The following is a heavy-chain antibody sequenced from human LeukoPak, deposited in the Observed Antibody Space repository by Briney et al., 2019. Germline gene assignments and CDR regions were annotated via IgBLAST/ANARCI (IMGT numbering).Heavy chain of an antibody. CDR3: ARDPLGRWLHSSRYFDL. D-gene: IGHD5-24*01. J-gene: IGHJ2*01. CDR2: IYSGGTT. Sequence: GGSLRLSCAASGFTVSTNYMSWVRQAQGNGLEWVSVIYSGGTTYYADSVKGRFTISRDNSKNTLYLQMNSLRAEDTAVYYCARDPLGRWLHSSRYFDLWGRGTLVTVSS. V-gene: IGHV3-53*05. CDR1: GFTVSTNY.